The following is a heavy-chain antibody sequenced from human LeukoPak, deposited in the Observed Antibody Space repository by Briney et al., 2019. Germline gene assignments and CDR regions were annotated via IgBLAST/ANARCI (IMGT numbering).Heavy chain of an antibody. CDR3: ASGSTSGWSYQYYFDC. V-gene: IGHV3-66*01. Sequence: GGSLRLSCAASGFTVSTDYMSWVRQAPGKGLEWVSVIYSGGSTYYAASVKGRFTISRDNSKNTLYLQMNNLRAEDTAVYYCASGSTSGWSYQYYFDCWGQGTLVTVSS. D-gene: IGHD6-19*01. CDR2: IYSGGST. J-gene: IGHJ4*02. CDR1: GFTVSTDY.